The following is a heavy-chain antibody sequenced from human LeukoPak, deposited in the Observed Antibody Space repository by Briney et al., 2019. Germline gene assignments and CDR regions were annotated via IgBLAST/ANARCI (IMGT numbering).Heavy chain of an antibody. D-gene: IGHD1-14*01. J-gene: IGHJ4*02. Sequence: GGSLRLYCAASGFTFNSYWMHWVRQAPGKGLVWVSRIYSDGSSTTYADSVKGRFAISRDNAKNTLYLQLNSLRAEDTAVYYCARVRNTRSPFDYWGQGTLVTVSS. CDR3: ARVRNTRSPFDY. V-gene: IGHV3-74*01. CDR1: GFTFNSYW. CDR2: IYSDGSST.